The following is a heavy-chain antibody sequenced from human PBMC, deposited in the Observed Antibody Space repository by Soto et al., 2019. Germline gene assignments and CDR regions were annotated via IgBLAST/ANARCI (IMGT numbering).Heavy chain of an antibody. J-gene: IGHJ4*02. CDR3: ARFGGYCSGPSCLFDY. D-gene: IGHD2-15*01. Sequence: PVKPLESPSVFSGSGGSTYYADSVKGRFTISRDNSITTAYLQWSSLEASDTAMYYCARFGGYCSGPSCLFDYWGQGTLVTVSS. CDR2: FSGSGGST. V-gene: IGHV3-23*01.